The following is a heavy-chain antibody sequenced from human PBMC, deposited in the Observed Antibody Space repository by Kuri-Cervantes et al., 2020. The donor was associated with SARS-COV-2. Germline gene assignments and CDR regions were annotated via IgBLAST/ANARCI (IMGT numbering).Heavy chain of an antibody. J-gene: IGHJ5*02. CDR1: GGSISSSSYY. V-gene: IGHV4-39*01. D-gene: IGHD3-3*01. Sequence: ESLKISCTVSGGSISSSSYYWGWIRQTPGKGLEWIGSIYYSGSTYYNPSLKSRVTISVDTSKNQFSLKLSSVTAADTAVYYCARQMMSSITIFGVVITRNGFDPWGQGTLVTVSS. CDR3: ARQMMSSITIFGVVITRNGFDP. CDR2: IYYSGST.